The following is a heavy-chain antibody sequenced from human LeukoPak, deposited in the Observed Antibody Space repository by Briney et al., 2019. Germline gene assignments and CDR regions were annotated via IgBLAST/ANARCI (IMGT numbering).Heavy chain of an antibody. CDR2: IYHSGST. Sequence: MSSETLSLTCTVSGGSISSYYWSWIRQPPGKGLEWIGSIYHSGSTYHNPSLKSRVTISVNTSNNQFSLRLSSVTAADTAVYFCARFYYGDFNFDYWGQGTLVTVSS. V-gene: IGHV4-59*08. D-gene: IGHD4-17*01. CDR3: ARFYYGDFNFDY. J-gene: IGHJ4*02. CDR1: GGSISSYY.